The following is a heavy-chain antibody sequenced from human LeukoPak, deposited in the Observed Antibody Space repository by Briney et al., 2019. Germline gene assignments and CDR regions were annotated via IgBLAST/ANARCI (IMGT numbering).Heavy chain of an antibody. Sequence: GRSLRLSCAASGFPFSSYAMHWVRQAPGKGLEWVAVISYDGSNKYYADSVKGRFTISRDNSKNTLYLQMNSLRAEDTAVYYCAGDRVGATQFDYWGQGTLVTVSS. CDR1: GFPFSSYA. V-gene: IGHV3-30*01. D-gene: IGHD1-26*01. CDR3: AGDRVGATQFDY. J-gene: IGHJ4*02. CDR2: ISYDGSNK.